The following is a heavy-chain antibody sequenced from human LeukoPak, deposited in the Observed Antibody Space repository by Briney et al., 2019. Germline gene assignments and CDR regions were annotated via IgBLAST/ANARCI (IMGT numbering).Heavy chain of an antibody. D-gene: IGHD3-22*01. CDR3: ARGLGYYYDSSGTVDY. Sequence: PSETLSLTCTVSGGSIGSGSYYWSWIRQPAGKGLEWIGRIYTGGSTNYNPSLKSRVTISVDTSKNQFSLKLSSVTAADTAVYYCARGLGYYYDSSGTVDYWGQGTLVTVSS. CDR2: IYTGGST. J-gene: IGHJ4*02. V-gene: IGHV4-61*02. CDR1: GGSIGSGSYY.